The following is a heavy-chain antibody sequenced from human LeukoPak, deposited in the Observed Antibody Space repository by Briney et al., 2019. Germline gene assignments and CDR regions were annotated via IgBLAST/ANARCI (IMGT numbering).Heavy chain of an antibody. J-gene: IGHJ4*02. D-gene: IGHD5-18*01. CDR3: ARGSSYGFSMGY. Sequence: GASVKVSRKASGYTFTSYGINWVRQAPGQGLEWMGWISTYNGDTNYAQKLQGRVTMSTDTSTSTAYMELRSLRSDDTAVYYCARGSSYGFSMGYWGQGTLVIVSS. CDR1: GYTFTSYG. CDR2: ISTYNGDT. V-gene: IGHV1-18*01.